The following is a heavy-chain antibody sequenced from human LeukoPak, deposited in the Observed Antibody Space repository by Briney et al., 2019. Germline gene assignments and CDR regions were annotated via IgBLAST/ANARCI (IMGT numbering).Heavy chain of an antibody. V-gene: IGHV3-30*03. CDR3: ARDRGYSYGLVGY. CDR2: ISYDGGKK. J-gene: IGHJ4*02. D-gene: IGHD5-18*01. CDR1: GFTFSSHD. Sequence: GGSLRLSCAASGFTFSSHDMHWVRQAPGKGLEWVSIISYDGGKKDYADSVKGRFTISRDNSKNTLYLQMNSLRPEDTAVYYCARDRGYSYGLVGYWGQGTLVTVSS.